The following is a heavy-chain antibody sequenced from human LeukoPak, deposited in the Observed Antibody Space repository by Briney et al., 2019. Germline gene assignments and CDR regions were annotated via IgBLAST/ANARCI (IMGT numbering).Heavy chain of an antibody. Sequence: SETLSLTCTVSGGSISSDNYYWSWIRQPAGKGLEWIGRIFPSGSTNYNPSLKSRVTISVDTSKDQFSLNLSSVTAADTAVYYCARDRNLLFGEVYFDYWGQGTLVTVSS. J-gene: IGHJ4*02. CDR2: IFPSGST. CDR1: GGSISSDNYY. CDR3: ARDRNLLFGEVYFDY. V-gene: IGHV4-61*02. D-gene: IGHD3-10*01.